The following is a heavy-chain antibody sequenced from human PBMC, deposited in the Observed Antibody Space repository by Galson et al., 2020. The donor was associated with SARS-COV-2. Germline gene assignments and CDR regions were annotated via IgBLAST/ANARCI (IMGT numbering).Heavy chain of an antibody. CDR2: FDPEDGET. Sequence: ASVKVSCKVSGYTLTELSMHWVRQAPGKGLEWMGGFDPEDGETIYAQKFQGRVTMTEDTSTDTAYMELSSLRSEDTAVYYCATEAIGLRFLEWPDTNYYYYGMDVWGQGTTVTVSS. CDR3: ATEAIGLRFLEWPDTNYYYYGMDV. CDR1: GYTLTELS. J-gene: IGHJ6*02. D-gene: IGHD3-3*01. V-gene: IGHV1-24*01.